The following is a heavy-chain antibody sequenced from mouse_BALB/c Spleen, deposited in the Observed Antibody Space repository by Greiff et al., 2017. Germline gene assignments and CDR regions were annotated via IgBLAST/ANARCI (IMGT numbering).Heavy chain of an antibody. CDR1: GYTFTDYA. J-gene: IGHJ2*01. CDR3: ARSYYRYDDYFDY. CDR2: ISTYYGDA. D-gene: IGHD2-14*01. V-gene: IGHV1S137*01. Sequence: VQLQQSGAELVRPGVSVKISCKGSGYTFTDYAMHWVKQSHAKSLEWIGVISTYYGDASYNQKFKGKATMTVDKSSSTAYMELARLTSEDSAIYYCARSYYRYDDYFDYWGQGTTLTVSS.